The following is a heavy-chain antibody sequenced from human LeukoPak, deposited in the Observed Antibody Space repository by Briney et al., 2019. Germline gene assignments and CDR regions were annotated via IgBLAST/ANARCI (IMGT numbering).Heavy chain of an antibody. CDR3: ARERVGASMDV. CDR2: ISGDGTAR. Sequence: GGSLRLSCAASGFTSSSYWMHWVRQVPGKGLVWVSRISGDGTARNYADSVKGRFTISRDDAKNTVDLQMNSLRGEDTAVYYCARERVGASMDVWGQGTTVTVSS. J-gene: IGHJ6*02. V-gene: IGHV3-74*01. D-gene: IGHD1-26*01. CDR1: GFTSSSYW.